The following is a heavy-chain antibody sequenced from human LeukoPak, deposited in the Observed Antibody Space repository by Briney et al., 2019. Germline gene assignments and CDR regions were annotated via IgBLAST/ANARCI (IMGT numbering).Heavy chain of an antibody. CDR2: ISWNSGSI. D-gene: IGHD3-10*02. V-gene: IGHV3-9*01. CDR1: GFTFDDYA. CDR3: AELGITMIGGV. Sequence: GGSLRLSCAASGFTFDDYAMHWVRQAPGKGLEWVSGISWNSGSIVYADSVKGRFTISRDNAKNSLYLQMNSLRAEDTAVYYCAELGITMIGGVWGKGTTVTISS. J-gene: IGHJ6*04.